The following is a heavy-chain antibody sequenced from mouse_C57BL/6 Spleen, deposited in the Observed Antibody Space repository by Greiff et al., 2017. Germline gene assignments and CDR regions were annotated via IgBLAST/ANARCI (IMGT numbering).Heavy chain of an antibody. Sequence: QVQLKQPGAELVRPGTSVKLSCKASGYTFTSYWMHWVKQRPGQGLEWIGVIDPSDSYPNYNQKFKGKATLTVDTSSSTAYMQLSSLTSEDSAVYYCARPYGNSPYYFDYWGQGTTLTVSS. D-gene: IGHD2-1*01. J-gene: IGHJ2*01. CDR1: GYTFTSYW. V-gene: IGHV1-59*01. CDR3: ARPYGNSPYYFDY. CDR2: IDPSDSYP.